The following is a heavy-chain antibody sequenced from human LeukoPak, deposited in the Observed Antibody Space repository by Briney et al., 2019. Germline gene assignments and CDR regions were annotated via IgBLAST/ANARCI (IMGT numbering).Heavy chain of an antibody. CDR3: ARVRFGESYFDY. J-gene: IGHJ4*02. CDR2: IISLNNHI. Sequence: GGSLRLSCAASGFTFSSYTMSWVRQAPGKGLEWVSSIISLNNHIYYADSVKGRFTISRDNAKNSLYLQMNNLRPEDTAVYYCARVRFGESYFDYWGQRTLVTVSS. D-gene: IGHD3-10*01. V-gene: IGHV3-21*01. CDR1: GFTFSSYT.